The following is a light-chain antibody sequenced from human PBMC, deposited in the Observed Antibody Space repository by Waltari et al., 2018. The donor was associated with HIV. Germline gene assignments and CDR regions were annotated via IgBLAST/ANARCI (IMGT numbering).Light chain of an antibody. CDR2: GAS. CDR3: QQYNNWPLT. V-gene: IGKV3-15*01. Sequence: EIVMTQSPATLSVSPGERATLSCRASQSVSSNLAWYQQKPCQAPRLLIYGASTRATGIPARFSGSGSGTEFTLTISSLQSEDFALYYCQQYNNWPLTFGGGTKVEIK. J-gene: IGKJ4*01. CDR1: QSVSSN.